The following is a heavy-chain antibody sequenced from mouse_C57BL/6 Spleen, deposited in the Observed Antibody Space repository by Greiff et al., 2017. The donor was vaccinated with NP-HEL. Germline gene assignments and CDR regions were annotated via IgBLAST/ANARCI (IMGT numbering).Heavy chain of an antibody. CDR3: AREDYGIYFDY. D-gene: IGHD2-1*01. CDR2: INPSTGGT. V-gene: IGHV1-43*01. Sequence: VQLQQSGPELVKPGASVKISCKASGYSFTGYYMHWVKQSSEKSLEWIGEINPSTGGTSYNQKFKGKATLTVDKSSSTAYMQLKSLTSEDSAVYYCAREDYGIYFDYWGQGTTLTVSS. CDR1: GYSFTGYY. J-gene: IGHJ2*01.